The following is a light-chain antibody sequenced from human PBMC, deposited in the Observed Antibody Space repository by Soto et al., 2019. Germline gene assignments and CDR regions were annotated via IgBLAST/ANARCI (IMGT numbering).Light chain of an antibody. J-gene: IGLJ1*01. CDR2: EVS. CDR3: SSHTSYSTRV. CDR1: SIDVGGYNY. Sequence: QSGLTERSSVSGSPGQSIPISYNGTSIDVGGYNYVSWYQQHPGKAPKLMIHEVSNRPSGVSDRFSGSKSGNTASLTISGLQADDEADYYCSSHTSYSTRVFGTGTKVTFL. V-gene: IGLV2-14*01.